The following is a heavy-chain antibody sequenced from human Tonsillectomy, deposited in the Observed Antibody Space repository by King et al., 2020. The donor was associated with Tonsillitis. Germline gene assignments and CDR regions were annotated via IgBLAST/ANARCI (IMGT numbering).Heavy chain of an antibody. J-gene: IGHJ4*02. V-gene: IGHV3-23*04. CDR2: ISGSGGST. CDR3: ARDAAGSSAPFDF. D-gene: IGHD2-2*01. CDR1: GFTYSSYA. Sequence: VQLVESGGGLVQPGGSLRLSCAASGFTYSSYAMSWVRQAPGKGLEWVSDISGSGGSTYYADSVTGRFTIARDNSKNTLYLQMNSLRAEDTAVYYCARDAAGSSAPFDFWGQGTLVTVSS.